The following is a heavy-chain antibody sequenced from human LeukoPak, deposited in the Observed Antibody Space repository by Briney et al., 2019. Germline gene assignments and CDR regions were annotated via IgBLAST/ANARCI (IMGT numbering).Heavy chain of an antibody. V-gene: IGHV3-9*01. D-gene: IGHD3-10*01. Sequence: GGSLRLSCAASGFTFDDYAMHWVRQARGKGLDWVSGISWNSGSIGYADSVKGRFTISRDNAKNSLYLQMNSLRAEDTALYYCAKGSFGVITKEYFDYWGQGTLVTVSS. CDR3: AKGSFGVITKEYFDY. J-gene: IGHJ4*02. CDR2: ISWNSGSI. CDR1: GFTFDDYA.